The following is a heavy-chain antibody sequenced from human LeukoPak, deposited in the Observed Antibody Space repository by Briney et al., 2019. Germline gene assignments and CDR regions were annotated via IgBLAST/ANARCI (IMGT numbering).Heavy chain of an antibody. CDR1: GFTFSNFW. CDR3: ARGDDFSGDH. V-gene: IGHV3-7*04. J-gene: IGHJ4*02. CDR2: IHTEGNEK. Sequence: GGSLRLSCAVSGFTFSNFWMSWVRQAPGRGLEWVANIHTEGNEKYHVESVKGRFTISRDNAKNSLFLQMNGLRVEDTAVYYCARGDDFSGDHWGQGTLVTVSS. D-gene: IGHD1-1*01.